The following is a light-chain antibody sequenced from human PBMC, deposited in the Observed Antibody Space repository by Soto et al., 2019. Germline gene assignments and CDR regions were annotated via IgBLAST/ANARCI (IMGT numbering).Light chain of an antibody. J-gene: IGLJ1*01. V-gene: IGLV2-14*01. CDR1: SSDVGGYNY. Sequence: QSVLTQPASVSGSPGQSITISCTGTSSDVGGYNYVSWYQQHPGKAPKLMIYAVSNRPSGVSNRFSGSKSGNTATLTISGLQAEDEADYYCCSYTVRSTLVFGTGTKVTVL. CDR2: AVS. CDR3: CSYTVRSTLV.